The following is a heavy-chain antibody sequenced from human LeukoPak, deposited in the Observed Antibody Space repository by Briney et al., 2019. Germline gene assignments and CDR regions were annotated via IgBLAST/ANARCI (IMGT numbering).Heavy chain of an antibody. J-gene: IGHJ4*02. CDR1: GGTFSSYA. V-gene: IGHV1-69*05. CDR3: ARDLDLGIGY. CDR2: IIPIFGTA. D-gene: IGHD2-2*01. Sequence: SVEVSCKASGGTFSSYAISWVRQAPGQGLEWMGRIIPIFGTANYAQKFQGRVTITTDESTGTAYMELSSLRSEDTAVYYRARDLDLGIGYRGQGTLVTVSS.